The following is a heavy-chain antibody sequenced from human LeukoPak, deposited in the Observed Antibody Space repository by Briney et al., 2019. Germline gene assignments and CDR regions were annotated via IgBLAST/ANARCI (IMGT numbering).Heavy chain of an antibody. J-gene: IGHJ4*02. D-gene: IGHD6-13*01. CDR3: TRAVAAADFSPGY. Sequence: GGSLRLSCVASGFTFSDYSMNWVRQAPGKGLEWISCISSGSTYIYYADSVKGRFTISRDNAKNSVYLQMNRLRAEDTAVYYCTRAVAAADFSPGYWGQGTLVTVSS. CDR1: GFTFSDYS. V-gene: IGHV3-21*01. CDR2: ISSGSTYI.